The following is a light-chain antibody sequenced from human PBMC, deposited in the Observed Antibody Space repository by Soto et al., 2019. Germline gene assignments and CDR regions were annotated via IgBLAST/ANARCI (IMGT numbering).Light chain of an antibody. J-gene: IGKJ1*01. CDR2: KAS. V-gene: IGKV1-5*03. CDR3: QHYNSYSEA. CDR1: QTISSW. Sequence: DIQMTQSPSTLSGSVGDRFTITCLAIQTISSWLAWYQQKPGKAPKLLIYKASTLKSGVPSRFSGSGSGTESTLTISSLQPDDFATYYCQHYNSYSEAFGQGTKVDI.